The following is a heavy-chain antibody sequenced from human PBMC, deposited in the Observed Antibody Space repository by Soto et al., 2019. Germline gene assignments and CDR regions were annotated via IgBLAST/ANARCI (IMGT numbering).Heavy chain of an antibody. Sequence: SETLSLTCTVSGGSISSYYWSWIRQPPGKGLEWIGYIYYSGSTNYNPSLKSRVTISVDTSKNQFSLKLSSVTAADTAVYYCATENQRWLQFHERYCDLWGRGNLVTVSS. CDR3: ATENQRWLQFHERYCDL. CDR2: IYYSGST. CDR1: GGSISSYY. V-gene: IGHV4-59*01. D-gene: IGHD5-12*01. J-gene: IGHJ2*01.